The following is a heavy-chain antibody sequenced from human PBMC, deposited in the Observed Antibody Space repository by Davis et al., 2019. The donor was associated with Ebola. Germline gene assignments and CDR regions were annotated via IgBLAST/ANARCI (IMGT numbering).Heavy chain of an antibody. CDR2: INPNSGGT. V-gene: IGHV1-2*02. D-gene: IGHD3-9*01. CDR1: GYTFTGYY. Sequence: ASVKVSCKASGYTFTGYYMHWVRQAPGQGLEWMGWINPNSGGTNYAQKFQGRVTMTRDTSISTAYMELSSLRSEDTAVYYCARGGRYFDWLLIGGPYYYYYMDVWGKGTTVTVSS. J-gene: IGHJ6*03. CDR3: ARGGRYFDWLLIGGPYYYYYMDV.